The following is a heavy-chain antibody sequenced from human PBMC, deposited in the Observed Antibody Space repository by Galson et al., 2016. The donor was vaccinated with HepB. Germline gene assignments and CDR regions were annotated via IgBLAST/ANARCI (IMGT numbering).Heavy chain of an antibody. CDR1: GFNFNIYA. CDR3: ARDTYGAFDP. CDR2: ISPRGTDT. D-gene: IGHD2-8*01. V-gene: IGHV3-23*01. J-gene: IGHJ5*02. Sequence: SLRLSCAASGFNFNIYAMAWVRQAPGKGLQWVSAISPRGTDTYYADSVMGRFSISRDNSKTTVYLQMDSLRAEDTAVYYCARDTYGAFDPWGHGALVTVSS.